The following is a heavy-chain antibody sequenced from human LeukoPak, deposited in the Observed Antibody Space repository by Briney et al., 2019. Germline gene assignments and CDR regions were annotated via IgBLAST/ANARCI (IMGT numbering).Heavy chain of an antibody. CDR1: GFTFSSYW. Sequence: GGSLRLSCAASGFTFSSYWMSWVRQAPGKGLEWVANINEDVSEKYYVDSVKGRFTIPRDNAKNSLYLQMNSPRVEDTAVYYCARNGGIQTFDIWGQGTMVTVSS. D-gene: IGHD4-23*01. J-gene: IGHJ3*02. CDR2: INEDVSEK. V-gene: IGHV3-7*04. CDR3: ARNGGIQTFDI.